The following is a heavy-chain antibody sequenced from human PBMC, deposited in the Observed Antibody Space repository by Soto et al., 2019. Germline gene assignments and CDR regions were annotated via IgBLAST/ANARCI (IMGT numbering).Heavy chain of an antibody. CDR2: IYPSDSDT. J-gene: IGHJ5*02. V-gene: IGHV5-51*01. CDR1: GYSFSNYW. Sequence: GESPKIPCKGSGYSFSNYWIAWVRQMPGKGLEYIGIIYPSDSDTRYSPSFQGQVTISADKSISTAYLQWSSLKASDTAIYYCARHGFYGDYASNYFDPWGQGTLVTVSS. CDR3: ARHGFYGDYASNYFDP. D-gene: IGHD4-17*01.